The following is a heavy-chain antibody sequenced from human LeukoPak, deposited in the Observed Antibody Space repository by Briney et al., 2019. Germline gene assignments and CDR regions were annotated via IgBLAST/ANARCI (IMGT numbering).Heavy chain of an antibody. D-gene: IGHD2-15*01. Sequence: SETLSLTCIVSGGSISSSHYWGWLRQSPGKGLEWIGSIDHSGTTYYNPSLKSRLTISADTSRNHFSLGMTSVTAADTAVYYCGRIFTSRGIGGPRVFWGQGNLVTVSS. J-gene: IGHJ4*02. CDR1: GGSISSSHY. CDR3: GRIFTSRGIGGPRVF. V-gene: IGHV4-39*07. CDR2: IDHSGTT.